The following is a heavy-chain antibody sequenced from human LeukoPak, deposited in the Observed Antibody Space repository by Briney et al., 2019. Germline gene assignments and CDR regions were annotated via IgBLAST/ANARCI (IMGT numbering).Heavy chain of an antibody. CDR2: IKSKTDGGTT. J-gene: IGHJ3*02. V-gene: IGHV3-15*01. D-gene: IGHD2-2*01. Sequence: KPGGSLRLSCAASGFTSSNAWMSWVRQAPGKGLEWVGRIKSKTDGGTTDYAAPVKGRFTISRDDSKNTLYLQMNSLKTEDTAVYYCTTGQSVVVVPAARDDAFDIWGQGTMVTVSS. CDR3: TTGQSVVVVPAARDDAFDI. CDR1: GFTSSNAW.